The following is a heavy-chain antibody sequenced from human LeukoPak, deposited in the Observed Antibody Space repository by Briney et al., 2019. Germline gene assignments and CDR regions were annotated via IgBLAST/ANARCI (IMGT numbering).Heavy chain of an antibody. V-gene: IGHV3-48*02. J-gene: IGHJ4*02. CDR3: ARDYPDFYGSGSYYVDY. Sequence: GGSLRLSCAASGFTFSSYSMNWVRQAPGKGLEWVSYISSSSSTIYYADSVKGRFTISRDNAKNSLYLQMNGLRDEDTAVYYCARDYPDFYGSGSYYVDYWGQGTLVTVSS. D-gene: IGHD3-10*01. CDR2: ISSSSSTI. CDR1: GFTFSSYS.